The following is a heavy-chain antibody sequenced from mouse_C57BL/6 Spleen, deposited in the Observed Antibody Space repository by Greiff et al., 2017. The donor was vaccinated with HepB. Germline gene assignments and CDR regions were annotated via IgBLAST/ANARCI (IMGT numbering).Heavy chain of an antibody. CDR2: IDPSDSET. D-gene: IGHD2-2*01. J-gene: IGHJ3*01. CDR3: ARRSLDGYDGFAY. CDR1: GYTFTSYW. V-gene: IGHV1-52*01. Sequence: QVQLQQPGAELVRPGSSVKLSCKASGYTFTSYWMHWVKQRPIQGLEWIGNIDPSDSETHYNQKFKDKATLTVDKSSSTAYMQLSSLTSEDSAVYYCARRSLDGYDGFAYWGQGTLVTVSA.